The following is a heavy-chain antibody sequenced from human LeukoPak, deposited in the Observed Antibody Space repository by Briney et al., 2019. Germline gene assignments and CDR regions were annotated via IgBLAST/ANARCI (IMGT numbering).Heavy chain of an antibody. CDR1: GYTFIRHW. D-gene: IGHD3-22*01. J-gene: IGHJ3*02. Sequence: ASVKVSCKASGYTFIRHWMHWVRLAPGQGLEWMGGIIPIFGTANYAQKFQGRVTITADESTSTAYMELSSLRSEDTAVYYCARDVPTYYYDSSGYSDAFDIWGQGTMVTVSS. CDR3: ARDVPTYYYDSSGYSDAFDI. CDR2: IIPIFGTA. V-gene: IGHV1-69*13.